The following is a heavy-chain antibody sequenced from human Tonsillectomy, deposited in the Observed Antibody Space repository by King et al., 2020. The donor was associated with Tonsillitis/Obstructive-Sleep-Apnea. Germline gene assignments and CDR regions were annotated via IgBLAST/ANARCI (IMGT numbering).Heavy chain of an antibody. J-gene: IGHJ3*02. V-gene: IGHV3-23*04. Sequence: VQLVESGGGLVQPGGSLRLSCAASGFTFSSYALSWVRQAPGKGLQWVSAISGSGGSTYYADSVKGRFTISRDNSKNTLYLQMNSLRAEDTAVYYCAKVRGSMVQGVIVVAFDIWGQGTMVTVSS. CDR3: AKVRGSMVQGVIVVAFDI. CDR2: ISGSGGST. CDR1: GFTFSSYA. D-gene: IGHD3-10*01.